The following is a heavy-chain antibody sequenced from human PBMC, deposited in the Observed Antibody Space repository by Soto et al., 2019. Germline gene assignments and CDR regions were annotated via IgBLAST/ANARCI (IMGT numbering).Heavy chain of an antibody. CDR3: ARTIFTSNWYYFDY. J-gene: IGHJ4*02. CDR2: IYYRGHT. V-gene: IGHV4-39*01. CDR1: GASISSSSYY. Sequence: SETLSLTCTVSGASISSSSYYWGWIRQPPGKWLEWIGTIYYRGHTYYNPSLKSRVTISVDTSKNQFSLILSSVTAADTAVYYCARTIFTSNWYYFDYWGQGTLVTV. D-gene: IGHD6-13*01.